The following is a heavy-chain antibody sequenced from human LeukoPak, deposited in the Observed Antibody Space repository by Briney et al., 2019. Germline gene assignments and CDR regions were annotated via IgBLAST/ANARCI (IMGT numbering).Heavy chain of an antibody. Sequence: PGGSLRLSCAASGFTFSSYAMNWVRQAPGKGLEWVGRIKSKTDGGTTDYAAPVKGGFTISRDDSKDTLYLQMNSLKTEDTAVYYCTTALYCSSTSCYESPDYYYYGMDVWGQGTTVTVSS. CDR3: TTALYCSSTSCYESPDYYYYGMDV. J-gene: IGHJ6*02. D-gene: IGHD2-2*01. V-gene: IGHV3-15*07. CDR1: GFTFSSYA. CDR2: IKSKTDGGTT.